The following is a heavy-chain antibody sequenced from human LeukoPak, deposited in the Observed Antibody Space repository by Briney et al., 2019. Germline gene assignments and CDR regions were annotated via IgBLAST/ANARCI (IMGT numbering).Heavy chain of an antibody. CDR3: STTYYYDSSEGY. D-gene: IGHD3-22*01. CDR1: GFTFSNAW. CDR2: IKSKTDGGTT. V-gene: IGHV3-15*07. J-gene: IGHJ4*02. Sequence: GGSLRLSCAASGFTFSNAWMNWVRQAPGKGLEWGGRIKSKTDGGTTDYAAPVKGRFTISRDDSKNTLYLQMNSLKTEDTAVYYCSTTYYYDSSEGYWGQGTLVTVSS.